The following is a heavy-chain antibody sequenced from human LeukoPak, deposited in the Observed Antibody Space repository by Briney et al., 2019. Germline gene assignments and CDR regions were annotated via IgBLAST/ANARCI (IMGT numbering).Heavy chain of an antibody. Sequence: PGGSLRLSCAASGFTFSSYAMHWVRQAPGKGLEWVAVISYDGSNKYYADSVKGRFTISRDNSKNTLYLQMNSLRAEDTAVHYCAREGLRRFDYWGQGTLVTVSS. J-gene: IGHJ4*02. CDR3: AREGLRRFDY. D-gene: IGHD2-15*01. CDR2: ISYDGSNK. V-gene: IGHV3-30*04. CDR1: GFTFSSYA.